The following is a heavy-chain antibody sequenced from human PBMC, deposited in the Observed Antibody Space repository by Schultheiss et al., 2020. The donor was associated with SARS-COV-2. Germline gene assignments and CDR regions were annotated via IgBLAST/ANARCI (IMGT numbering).Heavy chain of an antibody. CDR2: IYHSGST. CDR3: ASLPSYSGSYWDFDY. Sequence: SETLSLTCAVYGGSFSGYFWGWIRQPPGKGLEWIGSIYHSGSTYYNPSLKSRVTISVDTSKNQFSLKLSSVTAADTAVYYCASLPSYSGSYWDFDYWGQGTLVTVSS. CDR1: GGSFSGYF. V-gene: IGHV4-34*01. D-gene: IGHD1-26*01. J-gene: IGHJ4*02.